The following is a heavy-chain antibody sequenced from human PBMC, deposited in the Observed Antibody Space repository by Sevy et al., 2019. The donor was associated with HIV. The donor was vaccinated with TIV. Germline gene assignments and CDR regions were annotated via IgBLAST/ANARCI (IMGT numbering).Heavy chain of an antibody. D-gene: IGHD6-19*01. CDR3: AKGGSSGWYIGY. V-gene: IGHV3-23*01. CDR2: ISGSGGST. CDR1: GFTFSSYA. J-gene: IGHJ4*02. Sequence: GGSLRLSCAASGFTFSSYAMSWVRQAPGKGLEWVSAISGSGGSTYYADSVKGRFTISRDNSKNTLYLQMNSPRAEDTAVYYCAKGGSSGWYIGYWGQGTLVTVSS.